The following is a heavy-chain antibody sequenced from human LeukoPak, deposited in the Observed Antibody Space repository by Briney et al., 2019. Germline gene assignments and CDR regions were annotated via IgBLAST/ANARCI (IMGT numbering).Heavy chain of an antibody. Sequence: SLKVSCKASGCTFGSYAVSWVRQAPGQGLEWMGGIIPIFGTANYAQKFQGRVTITADESTSTAYMELSSLRSEDTAVYYCARDNSVEDTAWWFDRWGQGSLVTVSS. V-gene: IGHV1-69*13. D-gene: IGHD4-23*01. J-gene: IGHJ5*02. CDR3: ARDNSVEDTAWWFDR. CDR2: IIPIFGTA. CDR1: GCTFGSYA.